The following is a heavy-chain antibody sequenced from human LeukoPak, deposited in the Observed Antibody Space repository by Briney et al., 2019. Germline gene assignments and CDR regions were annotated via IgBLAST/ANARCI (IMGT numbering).Heavy chain of an antibody. J-gene: IGHJ5*02. D-gene: IGHD1-26*01. CDR3: APGSTGGSRGSWFDP. CDR1: GGSISSSGYY. Sequence: PAETLSLTCTVSGGSISSSGYYWGWIRQPPGKGLEWTGSTYYSVNTYYNPSLRGRVTISVDTSKNQFSLKLSSVTAEDTAVYYCAPGSTGGSRGSWFDPWGQGTLVTVSS. V-gene: IGHV4-39*01. CDR2: TYYSVNT.